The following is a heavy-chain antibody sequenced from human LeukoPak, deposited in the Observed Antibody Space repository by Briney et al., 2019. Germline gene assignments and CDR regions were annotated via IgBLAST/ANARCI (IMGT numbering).Heavy chain of an antibody. Sequence: ASVKVSCKASGYTFTSYDINWVRQATGQGLEWMGWMNPNSGNTGYAQKFQGRVTMTRNTSISTAYMELSSLRSEDTAVYYCARGLGLPEGDGLSLWGQGTLVTVSS. CDR1: GYTFTSYD. J-gene: IGHJ4*02. CDR2: MNPNSGNT. V-gene: IGHV1-8*01. D-gene: IGHD3-16*01. CDR3: ARGLGLPEGDGLSL.